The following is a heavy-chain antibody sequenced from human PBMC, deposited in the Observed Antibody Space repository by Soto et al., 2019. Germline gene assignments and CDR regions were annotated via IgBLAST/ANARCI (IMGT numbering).Heavy chain of an antibody. CDR2: INWNSGSI. D-gene: IGHD6-13*01. V-gene: IGHV3-9*01. Sequence: EVQLVESGGGLVQAGRSLRLSCVASGFTFDDYAMHWVRQVPGKGLEWVSGINWNSGSIGYADSVKGRFAISRDNAKNSLHLQMNSLRAEDTAFYYCVKDESINWYSGHFRHWGQGTLVTVSS. CDR1: GFTFDDYA. CDR3: VKDESINWYSGHFRH. J-gene: IGHJ1*01.